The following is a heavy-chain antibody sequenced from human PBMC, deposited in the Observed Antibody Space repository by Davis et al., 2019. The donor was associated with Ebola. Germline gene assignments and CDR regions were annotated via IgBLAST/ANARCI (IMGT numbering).Heavy chain of an antibody. CDR2: SYDSGRT. V-gene: IGHV4-59*08. CDR3: ARLRVEAYNWNYSGVFDY. Sequence: SQTLSPTCTLAGGSISSYYWSWIRQPPGKGLDRDRYSYDSGRTNYNPSLNSRVTTSVDTSKNQFSLKLSSVTAADTAVYYCARLRVEAYNWNYSGVFDYWGQGTLVTVSS. J-gene: IGHJ4*02. D-gene: IGHD1-7*01. CDR1: GGSISSYY.